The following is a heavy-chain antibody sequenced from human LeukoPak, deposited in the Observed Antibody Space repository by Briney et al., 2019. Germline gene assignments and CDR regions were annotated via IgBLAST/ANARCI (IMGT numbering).Heavy chain of an antibody. CDR3: AXYGNSGWVIDY. D-gene: IGHD6-19*01. J-gene: IGHJ4*02. CDR2: IYYTGGT. CDR1: GGSIGSNY. V-gene: IGHV4-59*08. Sequence: SETLSLTCTVSGGSIGSNYWTWIRQPPGKGLEYIGYIYYTGGTNYNPSLKSRVTISVDTSKNQFSLKLSSVTAADTAVYFCAXYGNSGWVIDYWGQGTLVTVSS.